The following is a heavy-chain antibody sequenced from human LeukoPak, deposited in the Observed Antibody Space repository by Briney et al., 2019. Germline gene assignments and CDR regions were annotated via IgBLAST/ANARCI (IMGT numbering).Heavy chain of an antibody. D-gene: IGHD3-22*01. CDR3: ASSGYYYHFDY. Sequence: SETLSLTCAVYGGSFSGYYWSWFRKPPGKGLEWIGSIYYSGSTYYNPSLKSRVTISVDTSKNQFSLKLSSVTAADTAVYYCASSGYYYHFDYWGQGTLVTVSS. CDR2: IYYSGST. J-gene: IGHJ4*02. CDR1: GGSFSGYY. V-gene: IGHV4-34*01.